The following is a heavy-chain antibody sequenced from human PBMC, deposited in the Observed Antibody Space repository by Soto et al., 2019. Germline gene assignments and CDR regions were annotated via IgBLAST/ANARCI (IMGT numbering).Heavy chain of an antibody. CDR1: GGSFSGYY. V-gene: IGHV4-34*01. CDR2: INHSGST. CDR3: ARGRLHEAAAVFYYMDV. D-gene: IGHD6-13*01. Sequence: SETLSLTCAVYGGSFSGYYWCWIRQPPGKGLAWIGEINHSGSTKYNPSLKNRVTISVDTSKNQFSLKLSFVTASDTAVYYWARGRLHEAAAVFYYMDVWGKGTTVTVSS. J-gene: IGHJ6*03.